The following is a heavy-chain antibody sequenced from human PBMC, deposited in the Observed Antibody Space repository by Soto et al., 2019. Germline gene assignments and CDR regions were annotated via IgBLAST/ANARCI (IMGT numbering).Heavy chain of an antibody. D-gene: IGHD3-10*01. J-gene: IGHJ5*02. Sequence: QVPLVQSGAEVKKPGSSVTVSCKASGGTFSSYAIHWVRQAPGQGLEWMGGIIPMYGPAKYAQRFQGRVTLTEDESTTTVYMELTSLTSQDTAVYYCARVTSMVRGVIDNWFDPWGHGTLVTVSS. V-gene: IGHV1-69*01. CDR2: IIPMYGPA. CDR3: ARVTSMVRGVIDNWFDP. CDR1: GGTFSSYA.